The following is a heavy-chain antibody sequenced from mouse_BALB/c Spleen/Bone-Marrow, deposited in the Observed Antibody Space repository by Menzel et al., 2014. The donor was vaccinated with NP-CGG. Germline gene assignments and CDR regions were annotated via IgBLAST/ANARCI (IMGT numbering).Heavy chain of an antibody. CDR1: GFTFSSYG. CDR3: ARQNGNYGYYYAMDY. Sequence: EVQGVESGGGLVKPGGSLKLSCAASGFTFSSYGMSWVRQTPEERLEWVATISGGGSYTYYPDSVKGRFTISRDNAKNNLYLQMSSLRSEDTALYYCARQNGNYGYYYAMDYWGQGTSVTVSS. J-gene: IGHJ4*01. D-gene: IGHD2-1*01. V-gene: IGHV5-9-2*01. CDR2: ISGGGSYT.